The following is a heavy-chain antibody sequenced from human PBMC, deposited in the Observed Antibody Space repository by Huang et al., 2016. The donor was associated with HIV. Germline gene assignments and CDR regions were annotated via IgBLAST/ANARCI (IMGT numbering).Heavy chain of an antibody. CDR1: GYTFTSYA. V-gene: IGHV7-4-1*02. CDR2: INTYTGTP. Sequence: QVQLVQSGSELKKPGASVKVSCKASGYTFTSYAMNWVRQAHGKGLEWRGLINTYTGTPTYAQGFTGRFVFSLDTSVSTAYLQISSLKAEDTAVYYCVRWLQRVGLDYWGQGTLVTVSS. D-gene: IGHD5-12*01. CDR3: VRWLQRVGLDY. J-gene: IGHJ4*02.